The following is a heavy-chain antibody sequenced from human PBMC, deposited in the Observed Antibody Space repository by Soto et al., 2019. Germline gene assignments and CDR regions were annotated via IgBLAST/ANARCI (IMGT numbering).Heavy chain of an antibody. CDR2: IYYSGST. V-gene: IGHV4-39*01. CDR1: GGSISSSSYY. J-gene: IGHJ6*02. Sequence: SETLSLTCTVSGGSISSSSYYWGWIRQPPGKGLEWIGSIYYSGSTYYNPSLKSRVTISVDTSKNQFSLKLSSVTAADTAVYYCARQITMVRGVKYYYYYGMDVWGQGTTVT. CDR3: ARQITMVRGVKYYYYYGMDV. D-gene: IGHD3-10*01.